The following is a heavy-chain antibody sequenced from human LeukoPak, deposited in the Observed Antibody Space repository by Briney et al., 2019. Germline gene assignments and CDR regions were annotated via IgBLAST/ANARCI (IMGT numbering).Heavy chain of an antibody. J-gene: IGHJ3*02. CDR3: ARDLFSCGGPFGAFDI. CDR1: GFTVSSNY. Sequence: PGGSLRLSCAASGFTVSSNYMSWVRQAPGKGLEWVSVIYSCGSTYYADSVKGRFTISRDNSKNTLYLQMNSLRAEDTAVYYCARDLFSCGGPFGAFDIWGQGTMVTVSS. V-gene: IGHV3-66*01. D-gene: IGHD2-21*01. CDR2: IYSCGST.